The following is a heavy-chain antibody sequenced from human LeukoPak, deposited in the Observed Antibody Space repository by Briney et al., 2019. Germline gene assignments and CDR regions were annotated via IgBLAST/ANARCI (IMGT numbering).Heavy chain of an antibody. J-gene: IGHJ4*02. CDR3: AKGVGGYYFDY. CDR2: ISSGGDT. D-gene: IGHD2-15*01. V-gene: IGHV3-23*01. CDR1: GFTFSTYA. Sequence: GGSLRLSCAASGFTFSTYAMSWVRQAPGKGLEWISIISSGGDTYYADSVKGRFTISRDNSKNTLDLQTSSLRAEDTAVYYCAKGVGGYYFDYWGQGTLVTVSS.